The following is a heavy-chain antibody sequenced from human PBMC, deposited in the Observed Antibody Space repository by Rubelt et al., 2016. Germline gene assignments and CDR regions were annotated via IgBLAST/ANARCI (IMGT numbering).Heavy chain of an antibody. Sequence: EVQLVESGGGLIQPGGSLRLSCAASGFTVSSNYMSWVRQAPGKGLEWVSVIYSGGSTYYADSVRGRFTIPRDNSKTTLDLEVSSLRAEDTAVYYCARGIAAAGTNYYYGMDVWGQGTTVTVSS. CDR2: IYSGGST. D-gene: IGHD6-13*01. V-gene: IGHV3-53*01. J-gene: IGHJ6*02. CDR3: ARGIAAAGTNYYYGMDV. CDR1: GFTVSSNY.